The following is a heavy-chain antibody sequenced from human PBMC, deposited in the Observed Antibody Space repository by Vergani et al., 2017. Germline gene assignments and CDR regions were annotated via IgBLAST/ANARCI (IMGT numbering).Heavy chain of an antibody. V-gene: IGHV4-59*01. CDR2: IYYSGST. D-gene: IGHD6-13*01. Sequence: QVQLQESGPGLEKPSETLSLTCTVSGGSISSYYWSWIRQPPGKGLEWFGYIYYSGSTNYNPSLKSRVTISVDTAKNQFSLKLSSVTAADTAVYYCARGRYSSSSPGGWFDPWGQGTLVTVSS. CDR3: ARGRYSSSSPGGWFDP. J-gene: IGHJ5*02. CDR1: GGSISSYY.